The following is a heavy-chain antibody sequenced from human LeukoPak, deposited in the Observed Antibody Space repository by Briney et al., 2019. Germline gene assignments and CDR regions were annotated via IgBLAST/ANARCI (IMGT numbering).Heavy chain of an antibody. D-gene: IGHD6-19*01. J-gene: IGHJ4*02. CDR3: ARVDSSGWLPIDY. V-gene: IGHV7-4-1*02. CDR2: INTNTGNP. Sequence: ASVKVSCKAFGYILTNYGMNWVRQAPGQGLEWMGWINTNTGNPTYAQGFTGRFVFSLDTSVSTASLQITSLQTEDTAVYYCARVDSSGWLPIDYWGQGTLVTVSS. CDR1: GYILTNYG.